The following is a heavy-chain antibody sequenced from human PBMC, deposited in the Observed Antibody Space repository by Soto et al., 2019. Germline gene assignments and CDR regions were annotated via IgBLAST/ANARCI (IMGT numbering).Heavy chain of an antibody. Sequence: ASVKVSCKASGYTFTGYYMHWVRQAPGQGLEWMGWINPNSGGTNYAQKFQGWVTMTRDTSISTAYMELSRLRSDDTAVYYCAREMKREYGSGSYYYYYGMDVWGQGTTVTVSS. D-gene: IGHD3-10*01. CDR2: INPNSGGT. CDR1: GYTFTGYY. J-gene: IGHJ6*02. V-gene: IGHV1-2*04. CDR3: AREMKREYGSGSYYYYYGMDV.